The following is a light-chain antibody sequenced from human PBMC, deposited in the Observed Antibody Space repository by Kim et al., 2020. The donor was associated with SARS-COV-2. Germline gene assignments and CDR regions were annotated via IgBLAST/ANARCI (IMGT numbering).Light chain of an antibody. J-gene: IGLJ3*02. Sequence: LTCTLRSGINVGTYRIYWYQQKTGSPPQYLLRYKSDSDKQQRCGVPSRFSGSKDASANAGILLISGLQSEDEADYYCMIWHSSAWVFGGGTKLTVL. V-gene: IGLV5-45*02. CDR2: YKSDSDK. CDR1: SGINVGTYR. CDR3: MIWHSSAWV.